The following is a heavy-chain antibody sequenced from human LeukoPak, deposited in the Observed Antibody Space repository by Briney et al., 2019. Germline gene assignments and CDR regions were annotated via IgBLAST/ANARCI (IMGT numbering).Heavy chain of an antibody. CDR3: ATTYYYDSSGLEHSYYYYYGMDV. J-gene: IGHJ6*02. CDR2: ISYDGSNK. Sequence: PGRSLRLSCAASGFTFSSYGMHWVRQAPGKGLEWVAVISYDGSNKYYADSVNGRFTIYRDNSKNTLYLQMNSLRAEDTAVYYCATTYYYDSSGLEHSYYYYYGMDVWGQGTTVTVSS. V-gene: IGHV3-30*03. D-gene: IGHD3-22*01. CDR1: GFTFSSYG.